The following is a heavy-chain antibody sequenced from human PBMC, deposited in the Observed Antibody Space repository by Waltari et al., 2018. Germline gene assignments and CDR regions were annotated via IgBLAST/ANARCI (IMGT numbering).Heavy chain of an antibody. CDR1: GISVSSYA. J-gene: IGHJ4*02. CDR2: ISFDGNNI. Sequence: QVQLVESGGGVVQPGKSLTLSCEVSGISVSSYAMHWVRQAPGKGLGWLALISFDGNNIDFADSVKGRFTINRDNSKNTLSLQMNSLTPEDTAIYYCARDGHSYFYGSWSDYWGQGTLVTVSS. V-gene: IGHV3-30*01. CDR3: ARDGHSYFYGSWSDY. D-gene: IGHD3-10*01.